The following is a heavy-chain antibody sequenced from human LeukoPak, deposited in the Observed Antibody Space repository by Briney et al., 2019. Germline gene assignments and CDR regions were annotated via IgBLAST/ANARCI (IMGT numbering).Heavy chain of an antibody. CDR2: NSGSGNSA. Sequence: GSLRLSCAASGFTFSSYAMSWVRQAPRKGLGWVSANSGSGNSAYYPDSEKARFTITRDNSKNTLYEQMISLRAEDKAVYYWAKGLSNSRYYYMDVWGKGTTVTVSS. J-gene: IGHJ6*03. V-gene: IGHV3-23*01. CDR1: GFTFSSYA. CDR3: AKGLSNSRYYYMDV. D-gene: IGHD2/OR15-2a*01.